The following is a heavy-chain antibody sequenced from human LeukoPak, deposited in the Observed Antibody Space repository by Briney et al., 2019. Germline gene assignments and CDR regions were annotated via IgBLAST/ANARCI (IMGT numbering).Heavy chain of an antibody. CDR1: GFTFSNAW. Sequence: GGSLRLSCAASGFTFSNAWMSWVRQAPGKGLEWVGRIKSKTDGGTTDYAAPVKGRFTISSDDSKNTLYLQMNSLKTEDTAVYYCTTDRYLGWFDPWGQGTLVTVSS. CDR2: IKSKTDGGTT. J-gene: IGHJ5*02. CDR3: TTDRYLGWFDP. V-gene: IGHV3-15*01. D-gene: IGHD3-16*01.